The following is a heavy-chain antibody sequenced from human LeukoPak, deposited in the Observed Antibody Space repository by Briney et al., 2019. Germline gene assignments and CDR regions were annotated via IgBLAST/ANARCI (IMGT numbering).Heavy chain of an antibody. J-gene: IGHJ4*02. CDR1: GFTFSSYN. Sequence: GGSLRLSCAASGFTFSSYNMNWVRQAPGKGLEWVSGISGSGDTTYYADSVKGRFTISRDNSKNTLYLQMNSLRAEDTAVYYCARDQDGYNPGYFDYWGQGTLVTVSS. D-gene: IGHD5-24*01. CDR3: ARDQDGYNPGYFDY. CDR2: ISGSGDTT. V-gene: IGHV3-23*01.